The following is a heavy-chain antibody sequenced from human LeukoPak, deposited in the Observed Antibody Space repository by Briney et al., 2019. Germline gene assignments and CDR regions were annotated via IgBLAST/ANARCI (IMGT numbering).Heavy chain of an antibody. CDR1: GGSFSGYY. D-gene: IGHD6-13*01. V-gene: IGHV4-34*01. Sequence: PSETLSLTCAVYGGSFSGYYWSWIRQPPGKGLEWIGEINHSGSTNYNPSLKSRVTISVDTSKNQFSLKLSSVTAADTAVYYCARPSSSWSRGAFDIWGQGTMVTVSS. CDR2: INHSGST. CDR3: ARPSSSWSRGAFDI. J-gene: IGHJ3*02.